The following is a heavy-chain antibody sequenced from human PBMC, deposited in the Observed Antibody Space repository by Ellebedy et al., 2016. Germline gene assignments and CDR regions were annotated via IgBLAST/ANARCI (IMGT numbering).Heavy chain of an antibody. V-gene: IGHV4-39*07. J-gene: IGHJ4*02. D-gene: IGHD5-18*01. CDR1: GGSISSSSYY. Sequence: GSLRLXXTVSGGSISSSSYYWGWIRQPPGKGLEWIGSIYYSGSTYYNPSLKSRVTISVDTSKNQFSLKLSSVTAADTAVYYCARSGLLTYFDYWGQGTLVTVSS. CDR3: ARSGLLTYFDY. CDR2: IYYSGST.